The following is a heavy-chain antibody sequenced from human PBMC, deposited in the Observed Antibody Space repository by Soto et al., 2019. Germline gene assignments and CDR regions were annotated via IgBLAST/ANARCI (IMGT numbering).Heavy chain of an antibody. CDR1: GGSFSGYS. V-gene: IGHV4-34*01. CDR2: INHSGST. D-gene: IGHD1-26*01. Sequence: PSETLSLTCAVYGGSFSGYSWTWIRQPPGTGLEWIGEINHSGSTNYNPSLKSRVTISVDTSKNQFSLKLTSVTAADTAVYYCARGSGSFSPCFDYWGQGALVTVSS. J-gene: IGHJ4*02. CDR3: ARGSGSFSPCFDY.